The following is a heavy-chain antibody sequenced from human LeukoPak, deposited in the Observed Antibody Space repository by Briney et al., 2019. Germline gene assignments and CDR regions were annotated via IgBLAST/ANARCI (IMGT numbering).Heavy chain of an antibody. J-gene: IGHJ4*02. CDR2: ISYDGSNK. CDR3: AKAPNWVDY. Sequence: GRSLRLSCAASGFTFSSYGMHWVRQAPGKGLEWVAVISYDGSNKYYADSVKGRFTISRDNSKNTLYLQMNSLRAEDTAVYYCAKAPNWVDYWGQGTLVTVSS. V-gene: IGHV3-30*18. D-gene: IGHD3-16*01. CDR1: GFTFSSYG.